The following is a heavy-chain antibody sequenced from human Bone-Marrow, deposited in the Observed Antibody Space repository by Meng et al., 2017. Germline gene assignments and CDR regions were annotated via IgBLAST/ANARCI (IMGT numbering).Heavy chain of an antibody. CDR3: ARDFSPIPPNYYDSSGYSEPFDY. J-gene: IGHJ4*02. Sequence: ETLSLTCAASGFTFSSYSMNWVRQAPGKGLEWVSSISSSSSYIYYADSVKGRFTISRDNAKNSLYLQMNSLRAEDTAVYYCARDFSPIPPNYYDSSGYSEPFDYWGQGTLVTVSS. CDR2: ISSSSSYI. D-gene: IGHD3-22*01. V-gene: IGHV3-21*01. CDR1: GFTFSSYS.